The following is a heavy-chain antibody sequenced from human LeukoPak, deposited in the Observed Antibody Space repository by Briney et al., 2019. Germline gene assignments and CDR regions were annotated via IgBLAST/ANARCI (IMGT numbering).Heavy chain of an antibody. Sequence: EASVKVSCKASGYTFTSYGISWVRQAPGQGLEWMGWISAYNGNTNYAQKLQGRVTMTTDTSTSTAYMELRSLRSDDTAVYYCARALPHRRLMDTTMEQHWFDPWGQGTLVTVSS. J-gene: IGHJ5*02. CDR3: ARALPHRRLMDTTMEQHWFDP. V-gene: IGHV1-18*01. D-gene: IGHD5-18*01. CDR2: ISAYNGNT. CDR1: GYTFTSYG.